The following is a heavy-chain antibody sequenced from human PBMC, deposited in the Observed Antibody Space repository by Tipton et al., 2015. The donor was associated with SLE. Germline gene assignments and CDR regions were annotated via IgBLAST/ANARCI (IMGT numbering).Heavy chain of an antibody. CDR2: ISSAGNLI. V-gene: IGHV3-11*04. D-gene: IGHD3-9*01. Sequence: SLRLSCAASGFKFHDYYMSWIRQAPGKGLGWVSYISSAGNLIEYSNSVKGRFTVSRDSAKSSLFLDMNGLTVEDTGVYYCAREGGYDIWTGYAGVWGKGTAVTVSS. CDR3: AREGGYDIWTGYAGV. CDR1: GFKFHDYY. J-gene: IGHJ6*04.